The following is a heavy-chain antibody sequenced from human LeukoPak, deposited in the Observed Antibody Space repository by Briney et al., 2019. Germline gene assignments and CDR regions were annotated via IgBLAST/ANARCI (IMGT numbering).Heavy chain of an antibody. J-gene: IGHJ4*02. D-gene: IGHD3-22*01. CDR3: AKVILGGYYDSSGYYEDY. V-gene: IGHV3-30*18. Sequence: GGSPRLSCAASGFTFSSYGMHWVRQAPGKGLEWVAVILYDGNNKYYADSVKGRFTISRDNSKNTLYLQMNSLRAEDTAVYYCAKVILGGYYDSSGYYEDYWGQGTLVTVSS. CDR1: GFTFSSYG. CDR2: ILYDGNNK.